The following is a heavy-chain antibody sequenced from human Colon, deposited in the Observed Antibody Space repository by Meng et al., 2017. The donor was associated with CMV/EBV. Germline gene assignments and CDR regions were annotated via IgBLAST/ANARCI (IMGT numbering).Heavy chain of an antibody. CDR2: ISYDGSRT. J-gene: IGHJ4*01. CDR1: GFTFNNED. CDR3: AKDRVGGGATTFDS. V-gene: IGHV3-30*18. Sequence: SGFTFNNEDMHWVRQAPGRGLEWVAVISYDGSRTYYADSLKGRFNISRDNSKNTLYLQMNSLIREDTASYYCAKDRVGGGATTFDSWGHGTLVTVSS. D-gene: IGHD3-16*01.